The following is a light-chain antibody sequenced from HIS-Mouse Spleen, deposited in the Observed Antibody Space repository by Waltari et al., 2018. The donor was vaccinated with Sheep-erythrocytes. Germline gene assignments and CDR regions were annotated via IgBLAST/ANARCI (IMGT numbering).Light chain of an antibody. V-gene: IGLV1-44*01. CDR1: SSNIGSNP. CDR3: AAWDDSLNGPV. Sequence: QSVLTQPPSASGTPGQRVTISCSGSSSNIGSNPVNWYQQLPGTAPKLLIYRNNQRPSGGPARFSGSKSGTSASLAISGLQSEDEADYYCAAWDDSLNGPVFGGGTKLTVL. J-gene: IGLJ3*02. CDR2: RNN.